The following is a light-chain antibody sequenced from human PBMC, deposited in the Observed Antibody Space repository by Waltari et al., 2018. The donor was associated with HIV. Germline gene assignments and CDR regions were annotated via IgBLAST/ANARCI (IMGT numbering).Light chain of an antibody. V-gene: IGLV2-11*01. CDR2: DAT. Sequence: QSALTQPRSVAGSPGHSVTISCTGTSRDIGIYNYVYWYQQQPGKAPQRSISDATRLPSGVPERFSGSKSGNTASLTISGLQADDEADSYCCSYAGNFMYVFGTGTKVTVL. CDR3: CSYAGNFMYV. CDR1: SRDIGIYNY. J-gene: IGLJ1*01.